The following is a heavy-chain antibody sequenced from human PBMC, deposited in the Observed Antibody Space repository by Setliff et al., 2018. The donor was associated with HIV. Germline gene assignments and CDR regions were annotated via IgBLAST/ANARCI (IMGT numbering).Heavy chain of an antibody. CDR3: ARDPHYYDRSGHYSWFYFDY. CDR2: ISYRGTT. J-gene: IGHJ4*02. D-gene: IGHD3-22*01. CDR1: GGSISSNY. Sequence: PSETLSLTCTVSGGSISSNYWSWIRQPPGKGLEWIGYISYRGTTNYNPSLKSRVTILVDTSKKQFSLNLTSVTAADTAVYYCARDPHYYDRSGHYSWFYFDYWGQGTLVTVSS. V-gene: IGHV4-59*01.